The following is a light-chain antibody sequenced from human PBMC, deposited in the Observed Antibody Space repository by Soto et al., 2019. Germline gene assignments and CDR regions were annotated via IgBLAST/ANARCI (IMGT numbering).Light chain of an antibody. V-gene: IGKV3-11*01. CDR3: QQWSNWPRT. J-gene: IGKJ1*01. CDR1: QSVGSS. Sequence: EIVLTQSPATLSLSPGERATISCRASQSVGSSLQWYQQKPGQAPRLVIYEASNRPTSIPARFSGSGSGTDFTLTISSLEPEDFAVYYCQQWSNWPRTFGQGTKVDI. CDR2: EAS.